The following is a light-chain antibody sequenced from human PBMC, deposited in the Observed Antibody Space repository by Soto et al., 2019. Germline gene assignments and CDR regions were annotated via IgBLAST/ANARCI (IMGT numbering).Light chain of an antibody. CDR3: SSYTNSIAV. V-gene: IGLV2-14*01. J-gene: IGLJ3*02. CDR1: RSNIGRNS. CDR2: EVS. Sequence: QSALTQAPSASGAPGQRVTISCSGGRSNIGRNSANWYQHHPGKAPKLLIYEVSDRPSGVSNRFSGSKSGNTASLTISGLQAEDEADYYCSSYTNSIAVFGGGTQLTVL.